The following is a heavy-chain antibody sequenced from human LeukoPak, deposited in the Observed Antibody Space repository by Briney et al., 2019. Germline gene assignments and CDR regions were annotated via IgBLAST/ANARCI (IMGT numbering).Heavy chain of an antibody. V-gene: IGHV3-48*04. D-gene: IGHD5-12*01. Sequence: PGGSLRLSCAASGFTFSSSAMSWVRQAPGKGLEWVSYISSSGSTIYYADSVKGRFTISRDNAKNSLYLQMNSLRAEDTAVYYCARAPRSGYDSPGYWGQGTLVTVSS. J-gene: IGHJ4*02. CDR2: ISSSGSTI. CDR3: ARAPRSGYDSPGY. CDR1: GFTFSSSA.